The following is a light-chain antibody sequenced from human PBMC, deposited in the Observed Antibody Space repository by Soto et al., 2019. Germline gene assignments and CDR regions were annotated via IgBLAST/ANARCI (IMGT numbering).Light chain of an antibody. CDR3: SSYAGSNNYV. CDR2: EVS. CDR1: SSDVGGYNY. J-gene: IGLJ1*01. Sequence: SALTQPPSASGSPGQSVTISCTGTSSDVGGYNYVSWYQQHPGKAPKLMIYEVSKRPSGVPDRFSGSKSGNTASLTVSALQAEDEADYYCSSYAGSNNYVFGTGTKVTVL. V-gene: IGLV2-8*01.